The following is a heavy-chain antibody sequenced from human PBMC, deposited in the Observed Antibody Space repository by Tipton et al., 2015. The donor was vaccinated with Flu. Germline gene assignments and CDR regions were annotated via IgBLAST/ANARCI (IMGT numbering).Heavy chain of an antibody. V-gene: IGHV3-23*01. CDR1: GFTFSSYA. Sequence: SLRLSCAASGFTFSSYAMSWVRQAPGKGLEWVSAISGSGGSTYYADSVKGRFTISRDNSKNTLYLQMNSLRAEDTAIYYCAKDGFGAAAGTGGYYFDYWGQGTLVPVSS. CDR2: ISGSGGST. D-gene: IGHD6-13*01. CDR3: AKDGFGAAAGTGGYYFDY. J-gene: IGHJ4*02.